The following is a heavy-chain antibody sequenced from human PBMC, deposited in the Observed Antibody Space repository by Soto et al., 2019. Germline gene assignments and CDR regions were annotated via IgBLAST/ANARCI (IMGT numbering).Heavy chain of an antibody. Sequence: EVQLLESGGGLVQPGGSLRLSCAASGFTFSSYTMSWVRQGPGKGLDWVSGISSSGGSTVYADSVKGRFTISRDNFKNTMYLQMNSLRAEDTAVYYCAKGWGDYWGQGAPVTVSS. CDR2: ISSSGGST. J-gene: IGHJ4*02. V-gene: IGHV3-23*01. D-gene: IGHD7-27*01. CDR1: GFTFSSYT. CDR3: AKGWGDY.